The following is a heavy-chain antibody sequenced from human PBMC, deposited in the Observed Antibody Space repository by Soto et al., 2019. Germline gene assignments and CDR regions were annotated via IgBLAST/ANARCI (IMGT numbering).Heavy chain of an antibody. J-gene: IGHJ6*01. D-gene: IGHD3-22*01. CDR2: INHSGST. V-gene: IGHV4-34*01. CDR1: GLSFSGDY. Sequence: SETLSLTCAVYGLSFSGDYWSWIRQPPGKGLELIGEINHSGSTNYNPSLKSRVTISVDTSKNQFSLKLSSVTAADTAVYYCARADGSGYYHNYYGMDVWGQGTPVTVSS. CDR3: ARADGSGYYHNYYGMDV.